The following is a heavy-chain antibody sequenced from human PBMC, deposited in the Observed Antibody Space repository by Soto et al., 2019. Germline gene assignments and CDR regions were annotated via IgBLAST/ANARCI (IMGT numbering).Heavy chain of an antibody. CDR1: GFTFNKYW. CDR3: ARGDYYDTSGPFSDAFDI. D-gene: IGHD3-22*01. V-gene: IGHV3-7*04. CDR2: IKPDGSEK. Sequence: GGSLRLSCAASGFTFNKYWMSWVRQAPGKGLEWVANIKPDGSEKWYVDSVKGRFTISRDNAKNSVYLQMNSLRAEDTAVYFCARGDYYDTSGPFSDAFDISGQGTMVTVSS. J-gene: IGHJ3*02.